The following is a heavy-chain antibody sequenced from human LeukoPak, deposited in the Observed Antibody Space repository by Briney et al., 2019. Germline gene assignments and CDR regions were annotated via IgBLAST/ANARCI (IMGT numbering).Heavy chain of an antibody. Sequence: SETLSLTCSVSGGSLNNYYWGWIRQPPGKGLEWIGNISYSGKTNYNPSLESRVSISVDASKTYLSPTLSAVTAADTAVYYCARTTIFRVVTEWGQGTLVTVSS. D-gene: IGHD3-3*01. CDR3: ARTTIFRVVTE. J-gene: IGHJ4*02. CDR2: ISYSGKT. V-gene: IGHV4-59*08. CDR1: GGSLNNYY.